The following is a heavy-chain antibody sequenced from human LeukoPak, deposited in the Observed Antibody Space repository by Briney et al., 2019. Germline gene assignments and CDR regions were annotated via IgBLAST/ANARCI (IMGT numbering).Heavy chain of an antibody. V-gene: IGHV3-7*01. J-gene: IGHJ4*02. CDR3: ATYTQYFGAPGTDY. CDR2: IDKDGSEK. CDR1: GFTFSKYW. Sequence: GGSLRLSCTVSGFTFSKYWMRRVRQAPGKGLGWVASIDKDGSEKRYVESVKGRFTISRDNARNSVYLQMTSLGAEDTAVYYCATYTQYFGAPGTDYWGQGTLVTVSS. D-gene: IGHD3-10*01.